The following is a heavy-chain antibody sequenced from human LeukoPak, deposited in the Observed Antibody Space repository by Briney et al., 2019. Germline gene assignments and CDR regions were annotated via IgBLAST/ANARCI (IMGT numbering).Heavy chain of an antibody. Sequence: GGSLRLSCAASGFTFSSYSMNWVRQAPGKGLEGVSTISSSSRYIYYADSLKGRFTISRDNAQNSLYLQMNSLRAEDTAVYYCVRDDGDSQYYYYYGMDVWGQGTTVTVSS. CDR3: VRDDGDSQYYYYYGMDV. J-gene: IGHJ6*02. V-gene: IGHV3-21*01. D-gene: IGHD4-17*01. CDR2: ISSSSRYI. CDR1: GFTFSSYS.